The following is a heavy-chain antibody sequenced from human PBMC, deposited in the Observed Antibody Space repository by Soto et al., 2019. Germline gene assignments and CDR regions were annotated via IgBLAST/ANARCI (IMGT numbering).Heavy chain of an antibody. CDR2: ISGYNGNT. CDR3: ARDRGGDGMDV. V-gene: IGHV1-18*01. CDR1: GYTFSSYG. D-gene: IGHD3-16*01. J-gene: IGHJ6*02. Sequence: QVQLVQSGAEVKKPGASVKVSCEASGYTFSSYGISWVRQAPGQGLEWMGWISGYNGNTNYAQKLQGRVTMTIDTSTSTGYMELRSLRSDDTAVYYCARDRGGDGMDVWGQGTTVTVSS.